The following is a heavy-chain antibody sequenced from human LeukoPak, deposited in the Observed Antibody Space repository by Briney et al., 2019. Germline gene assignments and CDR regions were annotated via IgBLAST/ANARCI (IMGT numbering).Heavy chain of an antibody. V-gene: IGHV3-21*01. CDR3: ASQIRRGDY. J-gene: IGHJ4*02. CDR2: ISSSSSYI. Sequence: PGGSLRLSCAASGFTVSSNYMSWVRQAPGKGLEWVSSISSSSSYIYYADSVKGRFTISRDNAKNSLYLQMNSLRAEDTAVYYCASQIRRGDYWGQGTLVTVSS. CDR1: GFTVSSNY. D-gene: IGHD3-10*01.